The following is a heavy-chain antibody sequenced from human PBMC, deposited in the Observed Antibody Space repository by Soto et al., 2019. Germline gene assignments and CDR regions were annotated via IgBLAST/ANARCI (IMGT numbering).Heavy chain of an antibody. Sequence: GASVKVSCKASGYTFTSYGISWVRQAPGQGLEWMGWISAYNGNTNYAQKLQGRVTMTTDTSTSTAYMELRSLRSDDTAVYYCARVIDYIWGSYRYTYFDYWGQGTLVTVSS. CDR1: GYTFTSYG. CDR3: ARVIDYIWGSYRYTYFDY. J-gene: IGHJ4*02. V-gene: IGHV1-18*01. CDR2: ISAYNGNT. D-gene: IGHD3-16*02.